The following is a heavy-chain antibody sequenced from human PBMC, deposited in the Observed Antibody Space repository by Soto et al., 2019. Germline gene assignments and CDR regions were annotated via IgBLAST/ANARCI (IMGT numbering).Heavy chain of an antibody. J-gene: IGHJ6*03. CDR2: IYYSGST. CDR1: GGSISSYY. CDR3: ARRTTVTTPHYYYYMDV. V-gene: IGHV4-59*08. D-gene: IGHD4-4*01. Sequence: ETLSLTCTVSGGSISSYYWSWIRQPPGKGLEWIGYIYYSGSTNYNPSLKSRVTISVDTSKNQFSLKLSSVTAADTAVYYCARRTTVTTPHYYYYMDVWGKGTTVTVSS.